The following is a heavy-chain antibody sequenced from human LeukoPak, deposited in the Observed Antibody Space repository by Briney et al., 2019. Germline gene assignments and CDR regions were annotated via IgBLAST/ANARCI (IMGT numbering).Heavy chain of an antibody. Sequence: PETLSLTCTVSGGSISSYYWSWIRQPPGKGLEWIGRIYTSGSTNYNPSLKSRVTISVDTSKNQFSLKLSSVTAADTAVYYCARLYGSGSSLYFDYWGQGTLVTVSS. CDR3: ARLYGSGSSLYFDY. CDR1: GGSISSYY. J-gene: IGHJ4*02. D-gene: IGHD3-10*01. CDR2: IYTSGST. V-gene: IGHV4-4*08.